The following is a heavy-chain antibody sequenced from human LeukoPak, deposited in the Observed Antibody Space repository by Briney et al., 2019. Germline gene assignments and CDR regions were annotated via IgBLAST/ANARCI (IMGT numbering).Heavy chain of an antibody. Sequence: PSETLSLTCTVSNDSISSYYWSWIRQPPGKGLEWIGYIYYSGSTNYNPSLKSRVTISVGTSKKQFSLKLTSVTAADTAVYYCARLRYYHYYFDYWGQGTLVTVSS. CDR3: ARLRYYHYYFDY. J-gene: IGHJ4*02. V-gene: IGHV4-59*08. D-gene: IGHD3-22*01. CDR2: IYYSGST. CDR1: NDSISSYY.